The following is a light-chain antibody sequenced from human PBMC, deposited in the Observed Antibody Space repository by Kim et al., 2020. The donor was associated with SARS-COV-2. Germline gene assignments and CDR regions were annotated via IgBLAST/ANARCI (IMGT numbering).Light chain of an antibody. V-gene: IGLV1-40*01. CDR3: QSFDRSLSGWV. CDR2: VNI. Sequence: QSVLTQPPSVSGAPGQRVTISCTGSSSNIGAGYDVHWYQQLPGTAPKLLIYVNINRPSGVPDRFSGSKSGTSASLAITGLQAEDEADYYCQSFDRSLSGWVFGGGTQLTVL. J-gene: IGLJ3*02. CDR1: SSNIGAGYD.